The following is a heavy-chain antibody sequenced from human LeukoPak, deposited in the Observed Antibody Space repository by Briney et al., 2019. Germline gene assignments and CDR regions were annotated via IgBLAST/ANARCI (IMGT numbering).Heavy chain of an antibody. Sequence: PGGSLRLSCAAPGVTFSNYAMHWVRQSPGKGLEWVAVISNDGTDKHHADSVKGRFTVSRDNSNHTVYLEVDRLRVEDTAIYYCVREGTYFFASGSFQGYYFDNWGQGTLVTVSS. D-gene: IGHD3-10*01. CDR2: ISNDGTDK. CDR1: GVTFSNYA. CDR3: VREGTYFFASGSFQGYYFDN. V-gene: IGHV3-30*03. J-gene: IGHJ4*02.